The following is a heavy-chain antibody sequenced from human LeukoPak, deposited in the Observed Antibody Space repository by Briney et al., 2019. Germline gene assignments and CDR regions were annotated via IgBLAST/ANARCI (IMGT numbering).Heavy chain of an antibody. CDR1: GFTFSDYY. CDR3: ARAFNYYCYGMDV. CDR2: ISSSSYT. V-gene: IGHV3-11*06. Sequence: GGSLRLSCAASGFTFSDYYMSWIRQAPGKGLEWVSYISSSSYTNYADSVKGRFTISRDNAKNSLYLQMNSLRAEDTAVYYCARAFNYYCYGMDVWGKGTSVTVSS. J-gene: IGHJ6*04.